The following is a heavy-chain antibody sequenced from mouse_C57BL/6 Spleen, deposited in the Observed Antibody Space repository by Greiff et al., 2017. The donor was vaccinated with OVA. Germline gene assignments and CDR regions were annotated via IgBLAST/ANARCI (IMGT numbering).Heavy chain of an antibody. Sequence: VQLKQSGAELARPGASVKLSCKASGYTFTSYCMRWVKQRPGQGLEWIAYINPGSGYTKYNQKFKDKATLTADKSSSTAYMQLSSLTSEDSAVDYCARCEDYYGSRGAMEYWGQGTSVTVS. J-gene: IGHJ4*01. CDR1: GYTFTSYC. CDR3: ARCEDYYGSRGAMEY. V-gene: IGHV1-7*01. CDR2: INPGSGYT. D-gene: IGHD1-1*01.